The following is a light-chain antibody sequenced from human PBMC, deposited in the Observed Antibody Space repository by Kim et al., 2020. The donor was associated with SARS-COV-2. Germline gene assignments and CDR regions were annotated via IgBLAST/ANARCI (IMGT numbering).Light chain of an antibody. J-gene: IGLJ3*02. CDR2: GNS. Sequence: PGQRVTISCTGSSSNIGAGYDVHWYQQLPGTAPNLLIYGNSNRPSGVPDRFSGSKSGTSAALAITGLQAEDEADYYCQSYDSRSWVFGGGTQLTVL. CDR3: QSYDSRSWV. CDR1: SSNIGAGYD. V-gene: IGLV1-40*01.